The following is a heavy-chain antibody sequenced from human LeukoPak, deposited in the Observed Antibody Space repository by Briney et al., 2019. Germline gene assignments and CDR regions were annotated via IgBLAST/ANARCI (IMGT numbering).Heavy chain of an antibody. Sequence: PGGSLRLSCAASGFTFSDYYMSWIRQAPGKGLEWGSYISSSGSTIYYADSVKGRFTISRDNAKNSLYLQMNSLRAEDTAVYYCARADYYDSSGYYRWGQGTLVTVSS. CDR3: ARADYYDSSGYYR. D-gene: IGHD3-22*01. CDR1: GFTFSDYY. V-gene: IGHV3-11*01. J-gene: IGHJ4*02. CDR2: ISSSGSTI.